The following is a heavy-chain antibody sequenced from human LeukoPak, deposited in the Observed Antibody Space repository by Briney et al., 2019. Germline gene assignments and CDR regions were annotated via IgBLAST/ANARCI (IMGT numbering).Heavy chain of an antibody. Sequence: ASVKVSCKASGYTFNGHYMHWVRQAPGQGLEWMGWINPDSGGTNYAQKFQGRVTMTRDTSISTAYMELSRLRSDDTAVYYCARDNRGGYDYYYYYYMDVWGKGTTVTVSS. V-gene: IGHV1-2*02. CDR3: ARDNRGGYDYYYYYYMDV. CDR1: GYTFNGHY. CDR2: INPDSGGT. J-gene: IGHJ6*03. D-gene: IGHD5-18*01.